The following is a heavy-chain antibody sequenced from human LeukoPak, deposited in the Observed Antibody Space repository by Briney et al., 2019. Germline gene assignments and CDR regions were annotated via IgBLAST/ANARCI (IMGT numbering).Heavy chain of an antibody. J-gene: IGHJ3*02. D-gene: IGHD3-3*01. CDR3: ARFAARDDFWSGYYTADAFDI. CDR1: GYTFSSHH. V-gene: IGHV1-2*02. CDR2: INPSSGVT. Sequence: ASVKVSCKASGYTFSSHHIHWVRQAPGQGLEWMGVINPSSGVTTYAQKFQGRVTMTRDTSISTAYMELSRLRSDDTAVYYCARFAARDDFWSGYYTADAFDIWGQGTMVTVSS.